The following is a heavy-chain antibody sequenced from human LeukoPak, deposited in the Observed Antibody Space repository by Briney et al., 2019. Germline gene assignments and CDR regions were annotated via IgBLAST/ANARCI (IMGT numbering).Heavy chain of an antibody. CDR3: ARDRARIAAAGLIYYFDY. J-gene: IGHJ4*02. CDR1: GFTCDDYG. V-gene: IGHV3-20*04. D-gene: IGHD6-13*01. Sequence: GGSLRLSCAASGFTCDDYGMSWVRQAPGKGLEWVSGINWNGGSTGYADSVKGRFTISRDNARNSLYLQMNSLRAEDTALYYCARDRARIAAAGLIYYFDYWGQGTLVTVSS. CDR2: INWNGGST.